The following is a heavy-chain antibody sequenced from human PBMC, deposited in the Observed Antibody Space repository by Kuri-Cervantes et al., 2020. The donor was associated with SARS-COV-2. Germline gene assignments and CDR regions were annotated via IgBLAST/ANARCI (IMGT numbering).Heavy chain of an antibody. CDR3: ANTRSYYYYMDV. J-gene: IGHJ6*02. Sequence: ASVKVSCKASGYTFTSYGISWVRQAPGQGLEWMGWVTVYNGNTNYAQKFQGRVTVTTDISTNTAYMELRSLRSDDTAVYFCANTRSYYYYMDVWGQGTTVTVSS. CDR2: VTVYNGNT. CDR1: GYTFTSYG. V-gene: IGHV1-18*04. D-gene: IGHD1-26*01.